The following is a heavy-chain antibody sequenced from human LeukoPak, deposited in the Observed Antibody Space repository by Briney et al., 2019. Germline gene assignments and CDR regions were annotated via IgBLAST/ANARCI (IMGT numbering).Heavy chain of an antibody. CDR3: AREDCSGGSCYPPRGPLDY. D-gene: IGHD2-15*01. CDR1: GDSVTSNTAA. J-gene: IGHJ4*02. Sequence: SQTLSLTCAISGDSVTSNTAAWNWIRHSPSRGLEWLGRTYYRSKWYDDYAVSVKSRITINPDTSKTQFSLQLNSVTPEDTAVYYCAREDCSGGSCYPPRGPLDYWGQGTLVTVSS. V-gene: IGHV6-1*01. CDR2: TYYRSKWYD.